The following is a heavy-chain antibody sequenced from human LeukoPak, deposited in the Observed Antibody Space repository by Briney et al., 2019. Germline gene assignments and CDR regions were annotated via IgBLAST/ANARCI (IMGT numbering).Heavy chain of an antibody. CDR1: GFTFSSYG. CDR3: ARVRGSGYDFDFDY. J-gene: IGHJ4*02. CDR2: IKSDGSGT. V-gene: IGHV3-74*01. D-gene: IGHD5-12*01. Sequence: GRSLGLSCAASGFTFSSYGMHWVRQAPGKGLVWVSRIKSDGSGTSYADSLKGRFTISRDNAQNTLYLQMNSLRVEDTAVYYCARVRGSGYDFDFDYWGQGALVTVSS.